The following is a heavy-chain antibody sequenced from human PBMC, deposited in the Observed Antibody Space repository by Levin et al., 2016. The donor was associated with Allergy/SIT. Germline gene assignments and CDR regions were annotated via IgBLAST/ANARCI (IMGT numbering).Heavy chain of an antibody. V-gene: IGHV3-48*02. Sequence: GGSLRLSCAASGFTFSTYSMNWVRQAPGKGLEWVSYISKINTIYYADSVKGRFTISRDNAKNSLYLQMNSLRDDDTAVYYCARAMIDFWSGYYIQGVDYWGQGTLVTVSS. D-gene: IGHD3-3*01. CDR3: ARAMIDFWSGYYIQGVDY. J-gene: IGHJ4*02. CDR1: GFTFSTYS. CDR2: ISKINTI.